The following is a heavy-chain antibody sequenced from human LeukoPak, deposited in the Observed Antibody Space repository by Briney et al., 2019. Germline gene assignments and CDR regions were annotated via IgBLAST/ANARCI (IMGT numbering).Heavy chain of an antibody. CDR1: GYTFSTYG. J-gene: IGHJ4*02. CDR2: ISPYNDNT. CDR3: ARDPPHSSGPNSPCFEY. V-gene: IGHV1-18*01. D-gene: IGHD6-19*01. Sequence: ASVKVSCKASGYTFSTYGISWVRQAPGQGLEWMGWISPYNDNTEYAQKFQGRVTMTTDTSTNTAYMELRSLRSDDTAVYYCARDPPHSSGPNSPCFEYWGQGTLATVSS.